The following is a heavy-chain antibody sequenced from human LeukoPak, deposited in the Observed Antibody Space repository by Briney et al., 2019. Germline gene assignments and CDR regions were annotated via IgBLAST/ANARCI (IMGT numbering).Heavy chain of an antibody. CDR3: ARGIQLWSRRTYFFYMDV. D-gene: IGHD5-18*01. CDR1: GFTFSSYA. CDR2: IRYDGSNK. J-gene: IGHJ6*03. V-gene: IGHV3-30*02. Sequence: PGGSLKLSCAASGFTFSSYAMHWVRQAPGKGLEWLAFIRYDGSNKYYADSVKGRFTISRDNSKNTLYLQMNSLRPEDTAVYYCARGIQLWSRRTYFFYMDVWGKGTTVTVSS.